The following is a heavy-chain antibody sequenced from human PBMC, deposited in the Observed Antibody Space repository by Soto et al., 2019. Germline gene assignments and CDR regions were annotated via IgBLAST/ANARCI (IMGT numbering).Heavy chain of an antibody. Sequence: QVQLVQSGAEVKKPGSSVTVSCTASGGTFSSYAVSWVRQAPGQGLEWMGVVIPKASQPKYAQKFQGRVTITADYSTAYMEVRSLRADDTAVYYWARESSSPNYFYYGMDVWGQGTTVIVSS. D-gene: IGHD6-6*01. J-gene: IGHJ6*02. V-gene: IGHV1-69*01. CDR2: VIPKASQP. CDR1: GGTFSSYA. CDR3: ARESSSPNYFYYGMDV.